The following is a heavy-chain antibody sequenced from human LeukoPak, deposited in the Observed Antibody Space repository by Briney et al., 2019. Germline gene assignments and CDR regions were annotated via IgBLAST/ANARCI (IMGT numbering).Heavy chain of an antibody. V-gene: IGHV5-51*01. D-gene: IGHD6-13*01. CDR3: ARQRSSSWNWFDP. Sequence: GESLKISCKGSGYSFTTHWIGWVRQLHGKGLEWMGLIFPGDSETIYSPSFQGQITISADKSISTAYLQWSSLKASDTAMYYCARQRSSSWNWFDPWGQGTLITVSS. CDR2: IFPGDSET. J-gene: IGHJ5*02. CDR1: GYSFTTHW.